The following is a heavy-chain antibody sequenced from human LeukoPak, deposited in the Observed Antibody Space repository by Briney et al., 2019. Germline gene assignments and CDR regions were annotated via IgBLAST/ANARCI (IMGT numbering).Heavy chain of an antibody. J-gene: IGHJ4*02. CDR2: ISSSSSYI. Sequence: GGSLRLSCAASGFTFSSYSRTWVRQAPGKGLEWVSSISSSSSYIYYADSVKGRFTISRDNAKNSLYLQMNSLRAEDTAVYYCARHRSRGIRLDYWGQGTLVTVSS. D-gene: IGHD3-16*01. V-gene: IGHV3-21*01. CDR3: ARHRSRGIRLDY. CDR1: GFTFSSYS.